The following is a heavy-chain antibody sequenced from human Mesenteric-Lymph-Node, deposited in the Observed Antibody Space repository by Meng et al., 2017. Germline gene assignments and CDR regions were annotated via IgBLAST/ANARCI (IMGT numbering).Heavy chain of an antibody. CDR1: GGSFSGYY. CDR2: INHSGST. D-gene: IGHD3-16*02. Sequence: GSLRLSCVVYGGSFSGYYWSWIRQPPGKGLEWIGEINHSGSTNYNPSLKSRVTISVDTSKNQFSLKLSSLTAADTAVYYCARGNYDYVWGSYHFDYWGQGTLVTVSS. CDR3: ARGNYDYVWGSYHFDY. J-gene: IGHJ4*02. V-gene: IGHV4-34*01.